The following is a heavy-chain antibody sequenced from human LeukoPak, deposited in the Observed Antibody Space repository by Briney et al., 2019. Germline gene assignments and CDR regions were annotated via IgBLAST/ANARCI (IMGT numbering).Heavy chain of an antibody. V-gene: IGHV3-23*01. CDR3: AKGLSDTAMVTDY. J-gene: IGHJ4*02. CDR1: GFIVSSNY. Sequence: GGSLRLSCAASGFIVSSNYMSWVRQAPGKGLEWVSAISGSGGSTYYADSVKGRFTISRDNSKNTLYLQMNSLRAEDTAVYYCAKGLSDTAMVTDYWGQGTLVTVSS. CDR2: ISGSGGST. D-gene: IGHD5-18*01.